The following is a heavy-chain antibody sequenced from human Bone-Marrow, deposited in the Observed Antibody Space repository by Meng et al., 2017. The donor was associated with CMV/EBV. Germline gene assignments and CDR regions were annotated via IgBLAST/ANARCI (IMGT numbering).Heavy chain of an antibody. CDR2: FSRNGEGT. Sequence: GGSLRLSCVASGFTFSSHAMSWVRQAPGKGLEWVSGFSRNGEGTYYADSVRGRFTISRDNAKNSLYLQMDSLRAEDTAVYYCGGTDGRGMDVWGQGTTVTVSS. CDR3: GGTDGRGMDV. J-gene: IGHJ6*02. V-gene: IGHV3-23*01. D-gene: IGHD2-8*01. CDR1: GFTFSSHA.